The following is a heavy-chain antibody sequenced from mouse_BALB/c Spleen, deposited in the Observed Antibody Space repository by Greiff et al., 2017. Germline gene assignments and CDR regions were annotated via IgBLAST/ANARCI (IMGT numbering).Heavy chain of an antibody. V-gene: IGHV5-6-5*01. D-gene: IGHD1-1*02. CDR2: ISSGGST. Sequence: EVQLVESGGGLVKPGGSLKLSCAASGFTFSSYAMSWVRQTPEKRLEWVASISSGGSTYYPDSVKGRFTISRDNARNILYLQMSSLRSEDTAMYYCASGSMDFDYWGQGTTLTVSS. CDR3: ASGSMDFDY. CDR1: GFTFSSYA. J-gene: IGHJ2*01.